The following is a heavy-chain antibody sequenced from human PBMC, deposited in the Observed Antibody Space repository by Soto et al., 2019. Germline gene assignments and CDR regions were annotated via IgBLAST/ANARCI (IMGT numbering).Heavy chain of an antibody. CDR2: LSDSGGSI. D-gene: IGHD2-8*01. J-gene: IGHJ4*02. CDR1: GFTFNRHA. Sequence: EVQVLESGGGLVQPGGSLRLSCTASGFTFNRHAMTWVRQAPGKGLEWVSGLSDSGGSIYYADSVKGRFTISRDNSMNTLYLQMNTLRAEDTAVYYCAKVSSAWYAGFFDLWGQGTLVTVSS. CDR3: AKVSSAWYAGFFDL. V-gene: IGHV3-23*01.